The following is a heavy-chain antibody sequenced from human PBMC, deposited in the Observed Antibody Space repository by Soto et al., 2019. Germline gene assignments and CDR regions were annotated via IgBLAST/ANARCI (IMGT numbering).Heavy chain of an antibody. J-gene: IGHJ4*02. CDR2: IYASGST. CDR3: ARDSRGTTVTFDY. Sequence: SETLSLTCTVSGGSISSYYWSWIRQPPGKRLEWIEYIYASGSTNYNPSLKRRVTISVDTSKNHFSLKLSSVTAADAAIYYCARDSRGTTVTFDYWGQGTLVTVSS. D-gene: IGHD4-17*01. CDR1: GGSISSYY. V-gene: IGHV4-59*01.